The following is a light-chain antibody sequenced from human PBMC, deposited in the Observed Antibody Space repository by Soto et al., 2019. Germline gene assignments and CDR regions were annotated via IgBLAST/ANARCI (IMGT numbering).Light chain of an antibody. CDR2: GAS. CDR3: QLYDSSSLFS. Sequence: EIVLTQSPGTLSLSPGERATLSCRASQSVSSNYLAWYRQTPGQAPRLLISGASSRATGIPDRFSGSGSGTDFTLTISRLEPEDFAVYYCQLYDSSSLFSCGPGTKVEVK. CDR1: QSVSSNY. J-gene: IGKJ3*01. V-gene: IGKV3-20*01.